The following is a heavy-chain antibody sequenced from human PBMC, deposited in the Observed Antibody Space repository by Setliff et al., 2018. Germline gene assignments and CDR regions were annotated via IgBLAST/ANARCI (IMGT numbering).Heavy chain of an antibody. CDR3: VREGYSEYFQD. D-gene: IGHD1-1*01. CDR1: GASVSSHY. Sequence: SETLSLTCNVSGASVSSHYWDWIRQPPGKGLEWIGFISYSGITTYNVSLKSRVSVSVDTSKNQLSLTLSSVTAADTAVYYCVREGYSEYFQDWGRGTLVTVSS. V-gene: IGHV4-59*02. CDR2: ISYSGIT. J-gene: IGHJ1*01.